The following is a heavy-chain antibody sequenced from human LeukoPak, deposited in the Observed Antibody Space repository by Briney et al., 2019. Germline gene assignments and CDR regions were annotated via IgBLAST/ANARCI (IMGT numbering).Heavy chain of an antibody. D-gene: IGHD3-22*01. Sequence: GGSLRLSCAASGSTFSSKYMNWVRQAPGKGLEWVSVTYSGGSTYYADSVKGRFNISRDNSKNTLYLQMNSLRAEDTAVYYCARAPGSSGFGRYVYYWGQGTLVTVSS. J-gene: IGHJ4*02. V-gene: IGHV3-66*01. CDR1: GSTFSSKY. CDR2: TYSGGST. CDR3: ARAPGSSGFGRYVYY.